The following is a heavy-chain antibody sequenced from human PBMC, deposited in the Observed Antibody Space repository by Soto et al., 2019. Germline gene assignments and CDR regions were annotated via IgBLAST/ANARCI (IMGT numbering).Heavy chain of an antibody. CDR1: GFTFGEYA. CDR3: AKDLFPTSGQRFFFES. D-gene: IGHD2-21*01. Sequence: VGSLRLSGTASGFTFGEYAMSWVRQAPGKGLEWVSTILHDETPFYTDSVKGRFTISRDNVRGTLYLQMNGLRVEDAALYFCAKDLFPTSGQRFFFESWGQGSLVTVSS. CDR2: ILHDETP. J-gene: IGHJ4*02. V-gene: IGHV3-23*01.